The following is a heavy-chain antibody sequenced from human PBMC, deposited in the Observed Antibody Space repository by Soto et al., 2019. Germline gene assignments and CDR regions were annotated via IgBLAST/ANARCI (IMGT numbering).Heavy chain of an antibody. J-gene: IGHJ4*02. CDR2: IIPILGIA. D-gene: IGHD4-17*01. CDR3: ARMNDYGDDDFDY. CDR1: GGTFSSYT. Sequence: QVQLVQSGAEVKKPGSSVKVSCKASGGTFSSYTISWVRQAPGQGLEWMGRIIPILGIANYAQKFQGRVTSTADKSTSTAYVELSSLRSEETAVYYCARMNDYGDDDFDYWGQGTLVTVSS. V-gene: IGHV1-69*02.